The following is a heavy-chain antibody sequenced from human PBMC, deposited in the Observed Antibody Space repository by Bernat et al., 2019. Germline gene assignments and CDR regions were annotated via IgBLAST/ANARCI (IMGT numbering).Heavy chain of an antibody. V-gene: IGHV3-30*18. D-gene: IGHD4-17*01. CDR2: ISYDGSNK. J-gene: IGHJ6*02. CDR1: GFTFGSYG. CDR3: AKSYSGDYQHQYYGMDV. Sequence: QVQLVESGGGVVQPGRSLRLSCAASGFTFGSYGMHWVRQAQGNGLEWVAVISYDGSNKYYAASVKGRFTISRDNSKNTLYLQMNSLRAEDTAVYYCAKSYSGDYQHQYYGMDVWGQVTTVTVSS.